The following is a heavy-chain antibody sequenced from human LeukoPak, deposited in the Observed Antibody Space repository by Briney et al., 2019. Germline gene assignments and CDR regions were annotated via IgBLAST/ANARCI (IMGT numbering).Heavy chain of an antibody. J-gene: IGHJ6*02. D-gene: IGHD5-12*01. CDR1: GFTFSSHA. CDR3: ARGGGYSGYDFWDYYYYYGMDV. CDR2: ISAGPGDT. Sequence: GGSLRLSCVASGFTFSSHAMYWVRQAPGKGLEWVSTISAGPGDTYYADSVKGRFTISRDNSKNTLYLQMNSLRAEDTAVYYCARGGGYSGYDFWDYYYYYGMDVWGPGTTVTVSS. V-gene: IGHV3-23*01.